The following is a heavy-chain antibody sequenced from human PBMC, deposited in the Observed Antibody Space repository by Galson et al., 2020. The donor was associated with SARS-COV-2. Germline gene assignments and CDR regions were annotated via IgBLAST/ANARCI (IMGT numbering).Heavy chain of an antibody. V-gene: IGHV3-74*01. D-gene: IGHD3-22*01. CDR3: ARGGVSMILAKCVVM. Sequence: SCAASGFTFSNYWMHWIRQAPGKGLVWVSHAQGDGSFPAVADSVKGRFTTSRDNAKNTLFLQMNSLRADDTAVYYCARGGVSMILAKCVVMWGRGTMVTGSS. CDR2: AQGDGSFP. J-gene: IGHJ3*02. CDR1: GFTFSNYW.